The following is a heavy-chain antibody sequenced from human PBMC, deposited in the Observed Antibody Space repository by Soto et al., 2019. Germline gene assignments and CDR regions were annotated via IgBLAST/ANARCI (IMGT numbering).Heavy chain of an antibody. CDR2: INPSGGST. CDR3: ARVGGVNYDFWSGYYGDYYYYGMDV. D-gene: IGHD3-3*01. CDR1: GYTFTSYY. Sequence: ASVKISCKASGYTFTSYYMHWVRQAPGQGLEWMGIINPSGGSTSYAQKFQGRVTMTRGTSTSTVYMELSSLRSEDTAVYYCARVGGVNYDFWSGYYGDYYYYGMDVWGQGTTVTVSS. V-gene: IGHV1-46*01. J-gene: IGHJ6*02.